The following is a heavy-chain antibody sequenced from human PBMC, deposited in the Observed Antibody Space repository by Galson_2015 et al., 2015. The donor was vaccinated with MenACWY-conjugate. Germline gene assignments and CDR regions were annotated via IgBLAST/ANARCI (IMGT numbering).Heavy chain of an antibody. J-gene: IGHJ4*02. D-gene: IGHD1-14*01. CDR3: ARDPSFTGFDF. V-gene: IGHV3-48*01. Sequence: SLRLSCAASGFAFSSPSMNWVRQAPGKGLAWDSYMSSGSGSISYADSVKGRFTISRDNSKHSLYLQMNSLRAEDTAVYYCARDPSFTGFDFWGQGTLVTVSS. CDR1: GFAFSSPS. CDR2: MSSGSGSI.